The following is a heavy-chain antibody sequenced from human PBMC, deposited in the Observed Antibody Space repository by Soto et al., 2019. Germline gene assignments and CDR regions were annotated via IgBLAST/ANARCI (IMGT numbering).Heavy chain of an antibody. Sequence: QVQLVQSGAEVKKYGSSVKVSCKASGGTFSRYAISWVRQAPGQGLEWMGGITPMFGTANYAQKFQGRVTITADESTSTADMELSSLGSDDAGVYCGGGGLGWGGGGPGRFDLWGRGTLVTVSS. J-gene: IGHJ2*01. V-gene: IGHV1-69*12. CDR3: GGGLGWGGGGPGRFDL. D-gene: IGHD3-16*01. CDR2: ITPMFGTA. CDR1: GGTFSRYA.